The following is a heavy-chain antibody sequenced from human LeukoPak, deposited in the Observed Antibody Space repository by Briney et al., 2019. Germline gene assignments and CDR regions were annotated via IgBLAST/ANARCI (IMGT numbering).Heavy chain of an antibody. Sequence: ASVKVSCKASGYTFTGYYMHWVRQAPGQGLEWMGWINPNSGGTNYAQKFQGRVTMTRDTSISTAYMELSRLRSDDTAVYYCARADSPLRGYSSSSYDWFDPWGQGTLVTVSS. D-gene: IGHD6-6*01. CDR2: INPNSGGT. CDR3: ARADSPLRGYSSSSYDWFDP. V-gene: IGHV1-2*02. CDR1: GYTFTGYY. J-gene: IGHJ5*02.